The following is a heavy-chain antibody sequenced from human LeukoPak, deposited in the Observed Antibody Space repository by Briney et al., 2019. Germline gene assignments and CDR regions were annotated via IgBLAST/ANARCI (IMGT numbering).Heavy chain of an antibody. J-gene: IGHJ6*02. D-gene: IGHD3-9*01. CDR2: IYYSGST. CDR1: GGSISSYY. Sequence: ASETLSLTCTVSGGSISSYYWSWIRQPPGKGLEWIGYIYYSGSTNYNPSLKSRVTISVDTSKNQFSLKLSSVTAADTAVYYCARHLIDILTGPGYYYYGMDVWGQGTTVTVPS. V-gene: IGHV4-59*08. CDR3: ARHLIDILTGPGYYYYGMDV.